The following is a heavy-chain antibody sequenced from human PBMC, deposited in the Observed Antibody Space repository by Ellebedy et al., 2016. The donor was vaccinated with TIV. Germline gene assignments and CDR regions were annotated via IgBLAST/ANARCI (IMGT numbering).Heavy chain of an antibody. V-gene: IGHV3-21*01. CDR1: GFTFSTYS. CDR3: AKDYGWLRPFDY. CDR2: ITSTGSYV. J-gene: IGHJ4*02. Sequence: GESLKISXAASGFTFSTYSLNWVRQAPGKGLEWVSSITSTGSYVYYADSVKGRFIISRDSAKNSLYLQMNSLRAEDTAVYYCAKDYGWLRPFDYWGQGTLVTVSS. D-gene: IGHD5-12*01.